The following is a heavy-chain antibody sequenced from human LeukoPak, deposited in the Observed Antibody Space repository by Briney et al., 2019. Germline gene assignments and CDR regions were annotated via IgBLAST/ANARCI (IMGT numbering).Heavy chain of an antibody. D-gene: IGHD3-3*01. V-gene: IGHV4-59*01. CDR3: ARAQRITIFGVVKNWFDP. J-gene: IGHJ5*02. CDR2: IYYSGST. CDR1: GGSISSYY. Sequence: SETLSLTCTVSGGSISSYYWSWIRQPPGKGLGWIGYIYYSGSTNYNPSLKSRVTISVDTSKNQFSLKLSSVTAADTAVYYCARAQRITIFGVVKNWFDPWGQGTLVTVSS.